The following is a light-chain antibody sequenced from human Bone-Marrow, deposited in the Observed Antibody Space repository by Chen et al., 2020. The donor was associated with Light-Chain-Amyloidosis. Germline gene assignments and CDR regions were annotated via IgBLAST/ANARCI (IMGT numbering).Light chain of an antibody. CDR3: QTWGTGIRV. CDR1: SEHSAYA. CDR2: VDSDGSH. Sequence: QLVLTQSPSASASLGASVKLTCTLSSEHSAYAIAWHQQQPEKGPRFLMKVDSDGSHIKGDGIPDRFSGSRSGAERYLTISSLQSEDEAVYYCQTWGTGIRVFGGGTKLTVL. V-gene: IGLV4-69*01. J-gene: IGLJ3*02.